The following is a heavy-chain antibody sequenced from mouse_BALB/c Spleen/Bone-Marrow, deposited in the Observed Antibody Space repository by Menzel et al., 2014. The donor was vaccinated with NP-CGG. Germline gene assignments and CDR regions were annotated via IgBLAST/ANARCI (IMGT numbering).Heavy chain of an antibody. V-gene: IGHV1-67*01. CDR2: ISTYNGNT. Sequence: VQLQQSGPELVRPGVSVKISCKGSGYTFTDYAMHWVKQSHAKSLEWIGLISTYNGNTNYNQKFKGKATMTVDKSSSTAYMELARLTSEDSAIYYCARDLLRSHFGYWGQGTTLTVSS. J-gene: IGHJ2*01. CDR3: ARDLLRSHFGY. D-gene: IGHD1-1*01. CDR1: GYTFTDYA.